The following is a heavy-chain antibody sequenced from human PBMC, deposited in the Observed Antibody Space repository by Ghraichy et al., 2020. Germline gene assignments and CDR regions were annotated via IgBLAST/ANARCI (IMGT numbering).Heavy chain of an antibody. D-gene: IGHD3-9*01. CDR2: IYYSGST. V-gene: IGHV4-39*01. CDR3: ARRYFDWLLYGGFDP. J-gene: IGHJ5*02. Sequence: TLSLTCTVSGGSISSSSYYWGWIRQPPGKGLEWIGSIYYSGSTYYNPSLKSRVTISVDTSKNQFSLKLSSVTAADTAVYYCARRYFDWLLYGGFDPWGQGTLVTVSS. CDR1: GGSISSSSYY.